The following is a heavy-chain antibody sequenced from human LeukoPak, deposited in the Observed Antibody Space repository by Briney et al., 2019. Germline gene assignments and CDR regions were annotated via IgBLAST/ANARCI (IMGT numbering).Heavy chain of an antibody. CDR1: GFTFDDYA. D-gene: IGHD3-10*01. CDR3: AKAGDYYGSGTPSHFDY. V-gene: IGHV3-9*01. CDR2: IGWNSGTI. J-gene: IGHJ4*02. Sequence: GGSLRLSCTASGFTFDDYAMHWVRQAPGKGLEWVSGIGWNSGTIGYVDSVKGRFTISRDNAKNSLYLQMNSLRAEDTALYYCAKAGDYYGSGTPSHFDYWGQGTLVTASS.